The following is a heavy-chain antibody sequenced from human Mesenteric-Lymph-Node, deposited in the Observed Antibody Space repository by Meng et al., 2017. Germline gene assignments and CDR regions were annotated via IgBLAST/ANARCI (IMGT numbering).Heavy chain of an antibody. CDR1: GYTFTNYG. D-gene: IGHD2-15*01. J-gene: IGHJ5*02. Sequence: ASVKVSCKTSGYTFTNYGISWVRQAPGQGLEWMGWISTDTGTTRYAQKVQGRLTMSTDTSTSTVYMELTGLRSDDTALYFCARDWYCPGGSCYDCFDPWGQGPLVTVSS. CDR3: ARDWYCPGGSCYDCFDP. CDR2: ISTDTGTT. V-gene: IGHV1-18*01.